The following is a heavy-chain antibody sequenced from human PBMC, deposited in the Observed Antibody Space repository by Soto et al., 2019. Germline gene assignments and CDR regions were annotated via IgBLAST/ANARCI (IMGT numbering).Heavy chain of an antibody. CDR1: GGSISSGDYY. D-gene: IGHD3-22*01. V-gene: IGHV4-30-4*01. CDR2: IYYSGST. J-gene: IGHJ5*02. CDR3: ASEGYYDSSGYFA. Sequence: SETLSLTCTVSGGSISSGDYYWSWIRQPPGKGLEWIGYIYYSGSTYYNPSLNSRVTISVDTSKNQFSLKLSSVTAADTAVYYCASEGYYDSSGYFAWGQGTLVTVSS.